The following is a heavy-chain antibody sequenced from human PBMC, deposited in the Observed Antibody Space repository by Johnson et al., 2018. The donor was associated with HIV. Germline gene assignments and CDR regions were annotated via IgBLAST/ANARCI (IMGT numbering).Heavy chain of an antibody. Sequence: VQLVESGGGLVQPGGSLRLSCAASGFTFSSYAMHWVRQAPGKGLEYVSAISSNGGSTYYANSVKGRFTISRDNAKNSLYLQMNSLRAEDTALYYCAGRFYYDSSGYYSAAFDIWGQGTMVTVSS. J-gene: IGHJ3*02. CDR2: ISSNGGST. CDR1: GFTFSSYA. D-gene: IGHD3-22*01. CDR3: AGRFYYDSSGYYSAAFDI. V-gene: IGHV3-64*01.